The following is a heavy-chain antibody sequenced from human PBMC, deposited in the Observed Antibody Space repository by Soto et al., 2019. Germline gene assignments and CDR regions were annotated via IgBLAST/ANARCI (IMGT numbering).Heavy chain of an antibody. CDR2: IYYSGST. J-gene: IGHJ3*02. CDR1: GGSISSSSYY. D-gene: IGHD1-7*01. V-gene: IGHV4-39*01. Sequence: SETLSLTCTVSGGSISSSSYYWGWIRQPPGKGLEWIGSIYYSGSTYYNPSLKSRVTISVDTSKNQFSLKLSSVTAADTAVYYCARRLRTRKRQDDAFDIWGQGTMVTVSS. CDR3: ARRLRTRKRQDDAFDI.